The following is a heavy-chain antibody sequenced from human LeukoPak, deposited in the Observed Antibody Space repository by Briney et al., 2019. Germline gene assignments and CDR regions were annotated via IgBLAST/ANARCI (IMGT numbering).Heavy chain of an antibody. CDR3: ARDQGLTGYFDF. D-gene: IGHD3-9*01. V-gene: IGHV1-46*01. CDR1: GYSFTNYY. CDR2: INPSGGST. J-gene: IGHJ4*02. Sequence: ASVKVSCKTSGYSFTNYYMHWVRRAPGQGLEWMGIINPSGGSTNYAQKFQGRVTMTRDTSTTTVYMELTSLRSEDTAVYYCARDQGLTGYFDFWGQGTLVTVSS.